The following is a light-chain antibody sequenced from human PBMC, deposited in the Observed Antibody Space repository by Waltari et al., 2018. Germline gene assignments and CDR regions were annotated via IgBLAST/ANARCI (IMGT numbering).Light chain of an antibody. CDR1: QSVLYSSNSKNY. CDR3: QQYYSTPRA. V-gene: IGKV4-1*01. CDR2: WAS. J-gene: IGKJ1*01. Sequence: DIVMTQSPDSLAVSLGERATINCKSSQSVLYSSNSKNYLAWYQQKPGQPPKLLIYWASTRESGVPDRFSGSGSGTDFTLTITSLQAEDVAVYYCQQYYSTPRAFGQGTKVGIK.